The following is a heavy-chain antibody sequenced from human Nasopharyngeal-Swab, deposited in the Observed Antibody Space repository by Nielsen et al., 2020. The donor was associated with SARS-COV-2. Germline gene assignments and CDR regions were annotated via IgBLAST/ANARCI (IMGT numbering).Heavy chain of an antibody. V-gene: IGHV3-30*03. CDR1: GFTFSSYG. Sequence: GGSLTLSCAASGFTFSSYGMHWVRQAPGKGLEWVAVISYDGSNKYYADSVKGRFTISRDNSKNTLYLQMNSLRAEDRAVYYCARATPTYSGGDFDYWGQGTLITVSS. CDR2: ISYDGSNK. CDR3: ARATPTYSGGDFDY. D-gene: IGHD2-15*01. J-gene: IGHJ4*02.